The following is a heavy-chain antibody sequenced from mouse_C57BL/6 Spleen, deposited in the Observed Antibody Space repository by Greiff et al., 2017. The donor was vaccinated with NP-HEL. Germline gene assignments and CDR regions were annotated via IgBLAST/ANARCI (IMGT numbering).Heavy chain of an antibody. V-gene: IGHV1-15*01. J-gene: IGHJ2*01. CDR3: TRLPGDYFDY. CDR2: IDPETGGT. CDR1: GYTFTDYE. Sequence: VQLQQSGAELVRPGASVTLSCKASGYTFTDYEMHWVKQTPVHGLEWIGAIDPETGGTAYNQKFEGKAILTADKSSSTAYMELRSLTSEDSAVYYCTRLPGDYFDYWGQGTTLTVSS.